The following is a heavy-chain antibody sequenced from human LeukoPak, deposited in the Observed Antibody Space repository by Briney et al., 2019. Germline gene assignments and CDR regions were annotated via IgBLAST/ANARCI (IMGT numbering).Heavy chain of an antibody. J-gene: IGHJ4*02. CDR2: INHSGST. CDR1: GGSFSGYY. Sequence: SETLSLTCAVYGGSFSGYYWSWIRQPPGKGLEWIGEINHSGSTNYNPSLKSRVTISVDTSKNQFSLKLSSVTAADTAVYYCARRGITMVRGVRFHFDYWGQGTLVTVSS. V-gene: IGHV4-34*01. D-gene: IGHD3-10*01. CDR3: ARRGITMVRGVRFHFDY.